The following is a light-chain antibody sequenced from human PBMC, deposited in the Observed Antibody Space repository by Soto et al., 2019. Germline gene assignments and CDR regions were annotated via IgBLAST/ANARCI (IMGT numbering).Light chain of an antibody. CDR3: NSYTSSSTYV. V-gene: IGLV2-14*01. J-gene: IGLJ1*01. CDR2: EVR. CDR1: SSDVGNYKY. Sequence: QSVLTQPASVSGSPGQSITISCTGTSSDVGNYKYVSWYQQHPGKAPKLMIYEVRNRPSGVSNRFSGSKSGNTASLTISGLQAEDEADYYCNSYTSSSTYVFGTGTKVTVL.